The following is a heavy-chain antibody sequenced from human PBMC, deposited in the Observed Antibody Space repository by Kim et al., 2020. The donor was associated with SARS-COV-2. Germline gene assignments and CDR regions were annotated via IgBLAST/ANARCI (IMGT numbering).Heavy chain of an antibody. D-gene: IGHD7-27*01. J-gene: IGHJ4*02. CDR2: WNSGSI. CDR3: ANGDTY. V-gene: IGHV3-9*01. Sequence: WNSGSIGYADSVKGRFTISRDNAKNSLYLQMNRLRAEDTALYYCANGDTYWGEGTLVTVSS.